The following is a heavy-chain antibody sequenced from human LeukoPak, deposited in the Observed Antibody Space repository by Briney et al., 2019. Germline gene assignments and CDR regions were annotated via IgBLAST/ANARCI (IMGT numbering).Heavy chain of an antibody. CDR2: INHSGST. D-gene: IGHD6-13*01. CDR3: ARVSMFSWQLVYYFDY. CDR1: GGSFSGYY. J-gene: IGHJ4*02. Sequence: MPSETLSLTCAVYGGSFSGYYWSWIRQPPGKGLEWIGEINHSGSTNYNPSLKSRVTISVDTSKNQFSLKLSSVTAADTAAYYCARVSMFSWQLVYYFDYWGQGTLVTVSS. V-gene: IGHV4-34*01.